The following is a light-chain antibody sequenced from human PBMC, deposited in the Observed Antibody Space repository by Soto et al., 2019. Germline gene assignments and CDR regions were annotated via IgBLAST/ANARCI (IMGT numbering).Light chain of an antibody. Sequence: DIQMTQPPSTLSASVGDRFTITCRASQSISSWLAWYQQKPGKXPKXXIYDASSLESGVPSRFSGTGSGTEGTLTISSLQPDDCSTYDGQQYNSYLLTFGGGTKVDIK. J-gene: IGKJ4*01. CDR1: QSISSW. V-gene: IGKV1-5*01. CDR2: DAS. CDR3: QQYNSYLLT.